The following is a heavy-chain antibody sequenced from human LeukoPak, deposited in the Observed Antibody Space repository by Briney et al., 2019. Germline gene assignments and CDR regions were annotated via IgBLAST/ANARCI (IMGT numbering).Heavy chain of an antibody. CDR1: GYSYTHYG. V-gene: IGHV1-18*01. D-gene: IGHD3-22*01. J-gene: IGHJ4*02. CDR2: ISGYNGDR. CDR3: ATGDSSGYYPYYFDQ. Sequence: ASVKVSCKASGYSYTHYGIAWVRQAPGQGLEWMGWISGYNGDRNFAPKVQGRVTMTTDTSANIAYMELRSLRSEDTAVHYCATGDSSGYYPYYFDQWGQGTLVAVSS.